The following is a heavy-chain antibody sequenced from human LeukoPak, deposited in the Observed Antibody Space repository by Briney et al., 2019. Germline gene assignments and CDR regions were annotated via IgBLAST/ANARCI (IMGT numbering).Heavy chain of an antibody. Sequence: GGSLRLSCAASGFTFSNYWVNWFRQAPGKGLVWVSHINSGGSSTTYADSVKGRFTISRDNAKNTLYLQMNSLRAEDTAVYYCARLKGERSLFEYWGQGTLVTVSS. V-gene: IGHV3-74*01. CDR2: INSGGSST. CDR1: GFTFSNYW. CDR3: ARLKGERSLFEY. J-gene: IGHJ4*02. D-gene: IGHD2-21*01.